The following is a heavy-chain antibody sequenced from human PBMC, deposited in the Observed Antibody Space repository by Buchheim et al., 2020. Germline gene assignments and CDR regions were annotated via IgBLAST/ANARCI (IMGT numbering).Heavy chain of an antibody. Sequence: EVQLVQSGAEVKKPGESLKISCKSSGYTFTTSWIGWVRQMPGKGLEWVGIIYPGDSDIRYNPSFQGQVTISADKSIKTAHLQWSSLRASDTAMYYCVRGGSAWYYFDFWGQGTL. CDR3: VRGGSAWYYFDF. J-gene: IGHJ4*02. CDR1: GYTFTTSW. V-gene: IGHV5-51*01. CDR2: IYPGDSDI. D-gene: IGHD6-13*01.